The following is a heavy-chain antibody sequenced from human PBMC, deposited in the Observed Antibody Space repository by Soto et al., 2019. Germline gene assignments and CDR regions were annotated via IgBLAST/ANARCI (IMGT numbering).Heavy chain of an antibody. J-gene: IGHJ4*02. V-gene: IGHV3-21*01. Sequence: PGGSLRLSCAASGFTFSRYSMNWVRQAPGKGLEWVSSISSSSSYIYYADSVKGRFTISRDNAKNSLYLQMNSLRAEDTAVYYCARVETGDLDYWGQGTLVTVSS. CDR1: GFTFSRYS. D-gene: IGHD7-27*01. CDR2: ISSSSSYI. CDR3: ARVETGDLDY.